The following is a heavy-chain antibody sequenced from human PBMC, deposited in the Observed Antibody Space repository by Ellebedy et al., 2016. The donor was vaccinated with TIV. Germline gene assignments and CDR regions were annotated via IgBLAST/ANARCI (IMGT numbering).Heavy chain of an antibody. CDR2: INQDESQR. V-gene: IGHV3-7*01. Sequence: GESLKISCVASGFSFSSYWMSWVRQAPGRGLEWVANINQDESQRYYVDSVKGRFTISRDNTKSSLYLQMNSLRAEDTAVYYCATDGSYGDFRSPAHAFETWGQGTVVRVSS. J-gene: IGHJ3*02. CDR3: ATDGSYGDFRSPAHAFET. D-gene: IGHD4-17*01. CDR1: GFSFSSYW.